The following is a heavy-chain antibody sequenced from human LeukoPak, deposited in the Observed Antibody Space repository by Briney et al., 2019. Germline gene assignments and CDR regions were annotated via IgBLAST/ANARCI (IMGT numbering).Heavy chain of an antibody. J-gene: IGHJ4*02. CDR2: ISGSGGST. CDR3: AKRGVVIRVILVGFHKEAYYFDS. D-gene: IGHD3-22*01. V-gene: IGHV3-23*01. Sequence: PGGSLRLSCAVSGITLSNYGMSWVRQAPRKGLEWVAGISGSGGSTNYADSVKGRFTISRDSPKNTLYLQMNSLRAEDTAVYFCAKRGVVIRVILVGFHKEAYYFDSWGQGALVTVSS. CDR1: GITLSNYG.